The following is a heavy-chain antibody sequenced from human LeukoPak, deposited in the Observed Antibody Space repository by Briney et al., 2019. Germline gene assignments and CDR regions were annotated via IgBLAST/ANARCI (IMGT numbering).Heavy chain of an antibody. CDR3: ARAGGRYGDAFDI. CDR1: GGSISSGGYS. Sequence: SETLSLTCAVSGGSISSGGYSWSWIRQPPGKGLEWLGYIYHSGSTYYNPSLKSRVTISVDRSKNQFSLKLSSVTAADTAVYYCARAGGRYGDAFDIWGQGTMVTVSS. CDR2: IYHSGST. V-gene: IGHV4-30-2*01. J-gene: IGHJ3*02. D-gene: IGHD6-19*01.